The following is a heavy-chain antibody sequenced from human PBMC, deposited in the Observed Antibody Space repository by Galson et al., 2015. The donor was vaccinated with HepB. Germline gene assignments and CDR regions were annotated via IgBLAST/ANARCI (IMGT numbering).Heavy chain of an antibody. D-gene: IGHD3-10*01. J-gene: IGHJ2*01. CDR2: ISSSGSTI. V-gene: IGHV3-48*03. CDR1: GFTFSSYE. Sequence: SLRLSCAASGFTFSSYEMNWVRQAPGKGLEWVSYISSSGSTIYYADSVKGRFTISRDNAKNSLYLQMNSLRAEDTAVYYCARETPYCYGSGKGKSSYSDIWGRGTLATVSS. CDR3: ARETPYCYGSGKGKSSYSDI.